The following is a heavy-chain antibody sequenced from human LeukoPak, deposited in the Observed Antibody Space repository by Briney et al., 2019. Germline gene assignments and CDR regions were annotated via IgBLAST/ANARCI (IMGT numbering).Heavy chain of an antibody. CDR3: AREFGDYVDYVAAAGI. CDR2: INHSGST. CDR1: GGSFSGYY. V-gene: IGHV4-34*01. J-gene: IGHJ4*02. D-gene: IGHD4-17*01. Sequence: PSETLSLTCAVYGGSFSGYYWSWIRQPPGKGLEWIGEINHSGSTNYNPSLKSRVTISVDTSKNQFSLKLSSVTAADTAVYYCAREFGDYVDYVAAAGIWGQGTLVTVSS.